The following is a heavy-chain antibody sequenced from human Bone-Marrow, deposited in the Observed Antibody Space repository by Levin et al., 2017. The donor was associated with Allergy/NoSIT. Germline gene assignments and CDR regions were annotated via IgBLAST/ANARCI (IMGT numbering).Heavy chain of an antibody. D-gene: IGHD6-13*01. V-gene: IGHV4-34*01. CDR2: INHSGST. CDR3: ARYRSKYSSSWYKLKGNWFDP. Sequence: SETLSLTCAVYGGSFSGYYWSWIRQPPGKGLEWIGEINHSGSTNYNPSLKSRVTISVDTSKNQFSLKLSSVTAADTAVYYCARYRSKYSSSWYKLKGNWFDPWGQGTLVTVSS. CDR1: GGSFSGYY. J-gene: IGHJ5*02.